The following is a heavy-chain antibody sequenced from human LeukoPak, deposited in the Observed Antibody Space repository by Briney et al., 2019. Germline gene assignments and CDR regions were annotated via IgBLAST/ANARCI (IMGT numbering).Heavy chain of an antibody. V-gene: IGHV4-59*08. CDR1: GGSISSYY. J-gene: IGHJ4*02. CDR3: ARGTTIFGVVISDY. D-gene: IGHD3-3*01. CDR2: IYYSGST. Sequence: PSETLSLTCTVSGGSISSYYWSWLRQPPGKGLEWIGYIYYSGSTNYNPSLKSRVTISVDTSKNQFSLKLSSVTAADTAVYYCARGTTIFGVVISDYWGQGTLVTVSS.